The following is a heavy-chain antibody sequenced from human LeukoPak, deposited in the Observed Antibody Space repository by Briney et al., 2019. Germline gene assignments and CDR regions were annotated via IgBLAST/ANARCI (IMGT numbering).Heavy chain of an antibody. CDR1: GGSISSGSYY. D-gene: IGHD4-17*01. Sequence: SQTLSLTCTVSGGSISSGSYYWSWIRQPAGKGLEWIGRIYTSGSTNYNPSLKSRVTKSVDTSKNQFSLKLSSVTAADTAVYYCARDRYGDYGIDYWGQGTLVTVSS. CDR2: IYTSGST. J-gene: IGHJ4*02. V-gene: IGHV4-61*02. CDR3: ARDRYGDYGIDY.